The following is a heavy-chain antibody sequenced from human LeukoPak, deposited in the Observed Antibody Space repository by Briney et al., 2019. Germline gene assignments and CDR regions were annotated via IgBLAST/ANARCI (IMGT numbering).Heavy chain of an antibody. CDR3: ARDPTGTVDY. Sequence: PSETLSLTCAVYGGSFNGYYWSWIRQPPGKGLEWIGEINHSGSTNYNPSLKSRVTISVDTSKNQFSLKLSSVTAADTAVYYCARDPTGTVDYWGQGTLVTVSS. V-gene: IGHV4-34*01. CDR2: INHSGST. CDR1: GGSFNGYY. D-gene: IGHD1-1*01. J-gene: IGHJ4*02.